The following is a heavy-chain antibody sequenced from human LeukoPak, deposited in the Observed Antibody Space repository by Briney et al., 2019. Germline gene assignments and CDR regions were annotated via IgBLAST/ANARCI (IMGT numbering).Heavy chain of an antibody. CDR2: ISYDGSNK. CDR3: ARGMDYDILAGPPDY. CDR1: EFTFSSYA. V-gene: IGHV3-30*04. Sequence: GGSLRLSCAASEFTFSSYAVHWVRQAPDKGLEWVALISYDGSNKEFADSVKGRFTISRDNSKNSLYLRMNSLRGEDTAVYYCARGMDYDILAGPPDYWGQGTLVTVSS. D-gene: IGHD3-9*01. J-gene: IGHJ4*02.